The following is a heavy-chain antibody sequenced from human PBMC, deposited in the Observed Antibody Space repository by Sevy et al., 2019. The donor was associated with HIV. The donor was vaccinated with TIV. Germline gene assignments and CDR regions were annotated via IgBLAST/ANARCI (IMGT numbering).Heavy chain of an antibody. D-gene: IGHD3-3*01. Sequence: GGSLRLSYSASGFSFSTYGMHWVRQAPGKGLEWVAVISYEGSNKYYADSVKGRFTISRDNSKNTLYLQMNSLRAEDTAVYFGAKAYDVSSVKARGHFDYWGQGTLVTVSS. V-gene: IGHV3-30*18. CDR2: ISYEGSNK. CDR3: AKAYDVSSVKARGHFDY. CDR1: GFSFSTYG. J-gene: IGHJ4*02.